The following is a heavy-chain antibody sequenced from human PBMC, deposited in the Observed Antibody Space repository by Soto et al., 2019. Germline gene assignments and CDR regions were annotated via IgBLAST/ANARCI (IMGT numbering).Heavy chain of an antibody. V-gene: IGHV3-72*01. D-gene: IGHD1-26*01. J-gene: IGHJ4*02. CDR3: ATWYSGSPRY. CDR2: TKNKANNYII. Sequence: EVQLVESGGGLVQPGGSLRLSCAASGFTLSDHYMDWVRQAPGKGLEWVGRTKNKANNYIIEYAASVKGRFTISRDDSKNSLYLQMNNRRPEDTAVYYCATWYSGSPRYWGQGTLVTVSS. CDR1: GFTLSDHY.